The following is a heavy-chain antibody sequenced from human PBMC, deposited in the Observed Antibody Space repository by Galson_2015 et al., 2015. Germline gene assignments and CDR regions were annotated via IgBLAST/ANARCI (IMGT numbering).Heavy chain of an antibody. V-gene: IGHV1-18*01. D-gene: IGHD2-21*01. Sequence: SVKVSCTASGYNFSSYGIGWVRQAPGQGLEWMGWISAYAGKTTYAQKFQGRVAQKFQGRVTMTTDTSTSTAYMELRSLRSDDPAVYYCARGPSQSYCGGDCYFDYWGQGTLVTVSS. CDR3: ARGPSQSYCGGDCYFDY. CDR2: ISAYAGKT. CDR1: GYNFSSYG. J-gene: IGHJ4*02.